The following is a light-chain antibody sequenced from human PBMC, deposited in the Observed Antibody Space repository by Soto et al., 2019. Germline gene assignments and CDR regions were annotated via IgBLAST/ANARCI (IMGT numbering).Light chain of an antibody. J-gene: IGLJ1*01. CDR1: SSTFGAGYA. CDR3: QSYDSSLSAHV. V-gene: IGLV1-40*01. CDR2: GNS. Sequence: LGHPPPGSGAPGQKATIPSPGSSSTFGAGYALHWYQHLPGTAPKLPLYGNSNRPSGVPDRFSGSKSGTSASLAITGLQAEDEADYYCQSYDSSLSAHVFGTGTKVTVL.